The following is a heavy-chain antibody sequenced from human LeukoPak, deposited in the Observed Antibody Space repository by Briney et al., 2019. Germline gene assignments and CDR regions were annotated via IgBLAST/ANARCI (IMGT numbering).Heavy chain of an antibody. CDR1: GFTFSDFW. Sequence: PGGSLRLSCTASGFTFSDFWMHWVCQAPGKGLVWVSRINSNEGSRGYADSARGRFTISRDNAKNTLYLQMNSLRAEDTAVYYCARDDGGNPNDAFDIWGQGTMVTVSS. J-gene: IGHJ3*02. V-gene: IGHV3-74*01. CDR3: ARDDGGNPNDAFDI. D-gene: IGHD4-23*01. CDR2: INSNEGSR.